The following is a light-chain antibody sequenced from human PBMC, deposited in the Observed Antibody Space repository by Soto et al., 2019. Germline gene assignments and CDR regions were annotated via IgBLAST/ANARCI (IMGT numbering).Light chain of an antibody. J-gene: IGKJ3*01. V-gene: IGKV3-15*01. Sequence: EIVMTQSPATLSVSPGERATLSCRASQSVSSNLAWYRQKPGQAPRLLMYDASTRATGTTVRFSGSGSGTEFTLTISSLQSEDFAVYYCQEYNKWPQVTFGPGTKVEIK. CDR1: QSVSSN. CDR3: QEYNKWPQVT. CDR2: DAS.